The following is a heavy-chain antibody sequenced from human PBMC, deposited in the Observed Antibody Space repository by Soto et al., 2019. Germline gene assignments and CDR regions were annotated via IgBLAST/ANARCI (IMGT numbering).Heavy chain of an antibody. J-gene: IGHJ4*02. V-gene: IGHV4-59*01. CDR1: GTFTSSYF. CDR3: ARAYGGYADY. Sequence: EALSLSWTFGGTFTSSYFRWWRRQPPGKGLEWIGYIYYSGSTNYNPSLKSRVTISVDTSKDQFSLKLSSVTAADTAVYYCARAYGGYADYWGQGALVTVS. D-gene: IGHD5-12*01. CDR2: IYYSGST.